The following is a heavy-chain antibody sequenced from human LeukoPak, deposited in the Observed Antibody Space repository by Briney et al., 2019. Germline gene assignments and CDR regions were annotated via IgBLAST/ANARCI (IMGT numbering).Heavy chain of an antibody. Sequence: SETLSLTCAVYGGSFSGNYWNWIRQPPGKGLEWIGEINHSGGSSYNPSLKGRVTISGDTSKNQFSLRLSSVTAADTAVYYCARGGYYDSSGYPNPLDYWGQGTLVTVSS. CDR1: GGSFSGNY. D-gene: IGHD3-22*01. CDR2: INHSGGS. V-gene: IGHV4-34*01. CDR3: ARGGYYDSSGYPNPLDY. J-gene: IGHJ4*02.